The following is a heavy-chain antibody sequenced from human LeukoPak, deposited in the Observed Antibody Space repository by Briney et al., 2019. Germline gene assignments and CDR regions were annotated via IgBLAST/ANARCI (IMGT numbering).Heavy chain of an antibody. Sequence: SETLSLTCTVSGGSISSYYWSWIRQPPGKGLEWSGYIYYSGSTNYNPSLKSRVTISVDTSKNQFSLKLSSVTAADTAVYYCASYYGDYLFDYWGQGTLVTVSS. V-gene: IGHV4-59*01. CDR2: IYYSGST. D-gene: IGHD4-17*01. CDR3: ASYYGDYLFDY. CDR1: GGSISSYY. J-gene: IGHJ4*02.